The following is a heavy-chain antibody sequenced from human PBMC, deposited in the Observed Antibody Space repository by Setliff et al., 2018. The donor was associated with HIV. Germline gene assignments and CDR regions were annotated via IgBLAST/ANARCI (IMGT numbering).Heavy chain of an antibody. CDR3: ARVNYPSLSSSWYRLDYYYYMDV. D-gene: IGHD6-13*01. Sequence: ASVKVSCKTSGYPFTSYALTWVRQAPGQGLEWMGWISGYNGKTNYPQKLQGRLTMTTDISTSTVYMELRSLRSDDTAMYYCARVNYPSLSSSWYRLDYYYYMDVWGKGTMVTVSS. J-gene: IGHJ6*03. V-gene: IGHV1-18*01. CDR2: ISGYNGKT. CDR1: GYPFTSYA.